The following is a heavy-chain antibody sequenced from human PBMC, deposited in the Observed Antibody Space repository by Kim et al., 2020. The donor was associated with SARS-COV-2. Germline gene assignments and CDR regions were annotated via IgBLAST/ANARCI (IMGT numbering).Heavy chain of an antibody. CDR2: IRSKANSYAT. CDR3: TRFPPDPGCYYDAFD. CDR1: GFIFTDSA. V-gene: IGHV3-73*01. J-gene: IGHJ3*02. Sequence: GGSLRLSCAASGFIFTDSAMHWVRQASGKGLEWVGRIRSKANSYATAYAASLKGRFTISRDDSKNTAYLQLNSLATEDTAVYYCTRFPPDPGCYYDAFD. D-gene: IGHD3-10*01.